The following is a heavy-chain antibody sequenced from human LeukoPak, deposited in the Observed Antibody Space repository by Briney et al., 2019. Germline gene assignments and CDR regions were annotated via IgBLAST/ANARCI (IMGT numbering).Heavy chain of an antibody. CDR2: ISGSGGST. D-gene: IGHD6-13*01. CDR3: AKGLEGSSWYYFDY. V-gene: IGHV3-23*01. Sequence: GGSLRLSCAASGFTFSSYAMSWVRQAPGKGLEWVSAISGSGGSTYYADSVKGRFTISRDNSKNTLYLQMNSLRAEDTALYYCAKGLEGSSWYYFDYWGQGTLVTVSS. J-gene: IGHJ4*02. CDR1: GFTFSSYA.